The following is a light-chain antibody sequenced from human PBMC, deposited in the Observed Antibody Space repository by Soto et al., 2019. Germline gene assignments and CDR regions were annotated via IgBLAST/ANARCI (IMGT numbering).Light chain of an antibody. CDR1: RTINTY. V-gene: IGKV1-39*01. CDR3: QQRTNWPLIT. J-gene: IGKJ5*01. Sequence: DVRMTQSPSSLSASVGDTITITCRASRTINTYLNWFQQKPGEPPRLLIYGASTLHDGVPSRFSGSGSGADFTLTISGLQPEDFASYHCQQRTNWPLITFGQGTRLEIK. CDR2: GAS.